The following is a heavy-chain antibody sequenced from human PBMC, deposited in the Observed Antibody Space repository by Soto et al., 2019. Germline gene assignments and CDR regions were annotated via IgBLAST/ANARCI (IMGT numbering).Heavy chain of an antibody. CDR2: IYYSGST. V-gene: IGHV4-30-4*01. CDR3: ASFNHDYYDSSGYYKTFDY. J-gene: IGHJ4*02. Sequence: SETLSLTCTVSGGSISSGDYYWSWIRQPPGKGLEWIGYIYYSGSTYYNPSLKSRVTISVDTSKNQFSLKLSSVTAADTAVYYCASFNHDYYDSSGYYKTFDYWGQGTLVTVSS. CDR1: GGSISSGDYY. D-gene: IGHD3-22*01.